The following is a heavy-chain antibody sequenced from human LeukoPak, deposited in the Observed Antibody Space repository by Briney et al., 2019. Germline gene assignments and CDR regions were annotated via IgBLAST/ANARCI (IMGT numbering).Heavy chain of an antibody. CDR2: IDHSGST. Sequence: SETLSLTCAVYGGSFSGYYWSWIRQPPGKGLEWIGKIDHSGSTNYNPSLKSRVTISVDTSKNQFSLKLSSVTAADTAVYYCARLNWNYEYNWFDPWGQGTLVTVSS. CDR3: ARLNWNYEYNWFDP. D-gene: IGHD1-7*01. J-gene: IGHJ5*02. V-gene: IGHV4-34*01. CDR1: GGSFSGYY.